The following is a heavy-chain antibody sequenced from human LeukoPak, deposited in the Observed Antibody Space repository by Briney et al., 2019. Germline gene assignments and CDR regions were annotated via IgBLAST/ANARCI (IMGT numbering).Heavy chain of an antibody. V-gene: IGHV1-58*02. CDR3: AAGLRIDAFDI. CDR1: GFTFTSFA. Sequence: SVKVSCTASGFTFTSFAMQWVRQARGQRLEWIGWIVVGSGNTNYAQKFQERVTITRDMSTSTAYMELSSLRSEDTAVYYCAAGLRIDAFDIWGQGTMVTVSS. CDR2: IVVGSGNT. J-gene: IGHJ3*02. D-gene: IGHD3/OR15-3a*01.